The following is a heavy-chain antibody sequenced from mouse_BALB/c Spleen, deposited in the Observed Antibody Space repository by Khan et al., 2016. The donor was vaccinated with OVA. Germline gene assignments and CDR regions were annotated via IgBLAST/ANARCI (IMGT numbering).Heavy chain of an antibody. CDR3: ARIYGSDFDY. J-gene: IGHJ2*01. D-gene: IGHD1-1*01. CDR2: INPHSGET. Sequence: VQLKESGPELVKPGASVKISCKASGYSFTGYFMNWVIQSPGKSLEWIGRINPHSGETFYNQKLKGKATLNVNESSSTAHMELRSLASEDSAVYYCARIYGSDFDYWGQGTTLTVSS. CDR1: GYSFTGYF. V-gene: IGHV1-20*02.